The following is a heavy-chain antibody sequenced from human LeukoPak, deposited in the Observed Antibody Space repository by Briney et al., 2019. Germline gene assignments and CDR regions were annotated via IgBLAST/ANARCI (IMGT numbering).Heavy chain of an antibody. CDR2: INHSGST. V-gene: IGHV4-34*01. D-gene: IGHD4-23*01. CDR1: GGSFSGYY. CDR3: ATRPTPPYYYYYMDV. Sequence: ESSETLSLTCAVYGGSFSGYYWNWIRQSPGKGLEWIGEINHSGSTNYNPSLKSRVTISIDTSKNQFSLKLSSVTSADTAVYFCATRPTPPYYYYYMDVWGKGTTVTVSS. J-gene: IGHJ6*03.